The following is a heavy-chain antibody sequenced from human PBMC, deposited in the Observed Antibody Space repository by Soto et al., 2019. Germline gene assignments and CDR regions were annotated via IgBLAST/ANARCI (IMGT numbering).Heavy chain of an antibody. CDR3: AKHLGRGYSYGPRGYYYGMDV. CDR1: GFTFDDYA. D-gene: IGHD5-18*01. J-gene: IGHJ6*02. V-gene: IGHV3-9*01. Sequence: GGSLRLACAAAGFTFDDYAMHWVRQAPGKGLEWVSGISWNSGSIGYADSVKGRFTISRDNAKNSLYLQMNSLRAEDTALYYCAKHLGRGYSYGPRGYYYGMDVWGQGTTVTVSS. CDR2: ISWNSGSI.